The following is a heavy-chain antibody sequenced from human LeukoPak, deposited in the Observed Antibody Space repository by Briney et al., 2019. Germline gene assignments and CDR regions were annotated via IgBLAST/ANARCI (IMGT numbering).Heavy chain of an antibody. V-gene: IGHV3-30*03. Sequence: PGGSLRLSCAASGFTFSSYGMHWVRQAPGKGLEWVAVISYDGSNKYYADSVKGRFTISRDNSKNTLYLQVNSLRAEDTAVYYCARSGQGGGYSYVRKYYYGMDVWGQGTTVTVSS. CDR2: ISYDGSNK. CDR3: ARSGQGGGYSYVRKYYYGMDV. D-gene: IGHD5-18*01. CDR1: GFTFSSYG. J-gene: IGHJ6*02.